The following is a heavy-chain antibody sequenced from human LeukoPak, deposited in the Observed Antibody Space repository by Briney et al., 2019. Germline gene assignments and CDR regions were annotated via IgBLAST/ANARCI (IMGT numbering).Heavy chain of an antibody. Sequence: GGSLRLSCAASRFTFSHYGMHWVRQAPGKGLEWVAVIWNDGSNQFYADSVKGRLTVSRDNSQNTLYLQMNNLRPEDTAVYYCAKDAQRGFDYSNSLEKWGQGTLVTVSS. D-gene: IGHD4-11*01. CDR1: RFTFSHYG. CDR3: AKDAQRGFDYSNSLEK. CDR2: IWNDGSNQ. J-gene: IGHJ4*02. V-gene: IGHV3-33*06.